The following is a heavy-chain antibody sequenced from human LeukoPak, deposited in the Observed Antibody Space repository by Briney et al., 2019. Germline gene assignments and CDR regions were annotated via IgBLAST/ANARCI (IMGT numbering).Heavy chain of an antibody. V-gene: IGHV3-74*01. CDR3: VGDGDGDVEFDY. J-gene: IGHJ4*02. D-gene: IGHD7-27*01. Sequence: PGGSLRLSCAASGFTFINHWMHWVRQAPGKGLVWVSHVNSDGSDTTYADSVKGRFSISRDNAKNTLYLQMDSLRAEDTAIYYCVGDGDGDVEFDYWGQGALVTVSS. CDR1: GFTFINHW. CDR2: VNSDGSDT.